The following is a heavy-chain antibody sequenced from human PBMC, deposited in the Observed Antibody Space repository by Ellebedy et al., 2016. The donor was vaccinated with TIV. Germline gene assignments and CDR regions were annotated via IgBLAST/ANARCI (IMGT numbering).Heavy chain of an antibody. V-gene: IGHV1-24*01. CDR2: FDPEDGEA. Sequence: ASVKVSCKVSGYTLTELSMHWVRQAPGKGLEWMGGFDPEDGEAIYAQKFQGRVTMTEDTSTDTAYMELSSVTAADTAVYYCARGPRRGVPNWFDPWGQGTLVTVSS. CDR3: ARGPRRGVPNWFDP. CDR1: GYTLTELS. J-gene: IGHJ5*02. D-gene: IGHD3-10*01.